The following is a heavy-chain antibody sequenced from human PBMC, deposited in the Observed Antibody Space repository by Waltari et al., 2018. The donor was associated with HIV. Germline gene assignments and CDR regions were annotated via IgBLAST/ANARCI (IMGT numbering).Heavy chain of an antibody. V-gene: IGHV1-2*02. CDR3: ATYYYDNSGHPYFDY. D-gene: IGHD3-22*01. CDR1: GYTFTAYY. J-gene: IGHJ4*02. CDR2: INPKSGVT. Sequence: QLQLVQSGAEVKMPGASVNMSCKASGYTFTAYYLHWVRQAPGQGLEWMGWINPKSGVTNYAPKFQGRVTMTRDTTVTTAYMELNSLRSDDSAMYFCATYYYDNSGHPYFDYWGQGTQVTVSS.